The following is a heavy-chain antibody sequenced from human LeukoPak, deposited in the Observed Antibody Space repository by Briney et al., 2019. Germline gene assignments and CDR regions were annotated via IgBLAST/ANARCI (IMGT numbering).Heavy chain of an antibody. J-gene: IGHJ6*03. Sequence: GGSLRLSCAASGFTFSSYEMNWVRQAPGKGLEWVSYISSSGSTIYYADSVKGRFTISRDNAKNSLYLQMNSLRAEDTAVYYCARDDGYGYYYYYYYMDVWGKGTTVTVSS. D-gene: IGHD5-12*01. CDR1: GFTFSSYE. CDR3: ARDDGYGYYYYYYYMDV. CDR2: ISSSGSTI. V-gene: IGHV3-48*03.